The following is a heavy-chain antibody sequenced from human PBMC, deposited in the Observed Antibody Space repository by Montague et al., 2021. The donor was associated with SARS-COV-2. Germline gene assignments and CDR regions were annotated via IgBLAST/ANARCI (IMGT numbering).Heavy chain of an antibody. CDR2: FYYLGTT. CDR1: GDSLTSSTVY. J-gene: IGHJ4*01. Sequence: SETLSLTCDVSGDSLTSSTVYWDWIRQPPGKGLEWLGSFYYLGTTHYPYYSPSPTRRVSISVDTSTNQFSLSPTSVTAKYTARYYCARRRGFDWEDDYWGHGILVTVSS. CDR3: ARRRGFDWEDDY. D-gene: IGHD3-9*01. V-gene: IGHV4-39*01.